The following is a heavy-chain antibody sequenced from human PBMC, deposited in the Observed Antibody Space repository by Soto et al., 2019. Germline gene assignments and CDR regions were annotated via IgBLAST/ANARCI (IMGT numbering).Heavy chain of an antibody. V-gene: IGHV3-30-3*01. CDR1: GFIFSNYV. J-gene: IGHJ4*02. CDR3: ARSYCGDDCALDH. Sequence: PGGSLRLSCAASGFIFSNYVMHWVRQAPVKGLELVAVISYDGNSKHYADSVKGRFTISRDNSKSTLYVQMNSLRAEDTAVYYCARSYCGDDCALDHWGQGTLVTVSS. CDR2: ISYDGNSK. D-gene: IGHD2-21*02.